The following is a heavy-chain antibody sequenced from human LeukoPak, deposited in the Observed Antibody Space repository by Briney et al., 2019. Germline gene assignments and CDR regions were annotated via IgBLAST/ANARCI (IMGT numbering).Heavy chain of an antibody. D-gene: IGHD3/OR15-3a*01. CDR1: GYTFTSYD. CDR2: MNPNSGNT. Sequence: ASVKVSCKASGYTFTSYDINWVRQATGQGLEWMGWMNPNSGNTGYAQKLQGRVTITRNTSISTAYMELSSLRSEDTVVYYCAIFFDYTTFDYWGQGTLVTVFS. J-gene: IGHJ4*02. CDR3: AIFFDYTTFDY. V-gene: IGHV1-8*03.